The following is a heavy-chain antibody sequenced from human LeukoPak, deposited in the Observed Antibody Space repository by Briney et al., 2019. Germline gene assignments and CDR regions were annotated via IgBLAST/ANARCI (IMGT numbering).Heavy chain of an antibody. V-gene: IGHV3-7*03. CDR2: IKQDESEK. D-gene: IGHD4-17*01. Sequence: GGSLSLSCAASGFAFSRYWMNWVRPAPGKGLEWVAKIKQDESEKYYMDSVKGRFTISRDNAKNSLYLQMNSLRAEDTAVYYCARDGSRGGDNDNWGQGTLVTVSS. CDR3: ARDGSRGGDNDN. J-gene: IGHJ4*02. CDR1: GFAFSRYW.